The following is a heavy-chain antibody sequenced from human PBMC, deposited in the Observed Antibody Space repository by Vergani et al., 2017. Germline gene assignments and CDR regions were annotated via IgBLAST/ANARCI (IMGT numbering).Heavy chain of an antibody. CDR2: ISSSSSYI. CDR3: ARDKRIGVGAMDY. Sequence: EVQLVESGGGLVKPGGSLRLSCAASGFTFSSYSMNWVRQAPGKGLEWVSSISSSSSYIYYADSVKGRFTISRDNAKNSLYLQMNSLRAEDTAVYYCARDKRIGVGAMDYWGQGTLVTVSS. V-gene: IGHV3-21*01. CDR1: GFTFSSYS. J-gene: IGHJ4*02. D-gene: IGHD6-19*01.